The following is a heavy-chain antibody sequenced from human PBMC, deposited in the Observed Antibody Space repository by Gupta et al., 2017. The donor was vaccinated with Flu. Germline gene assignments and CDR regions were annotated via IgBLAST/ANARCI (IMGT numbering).Heavy chain of an antibody. CDR3: AKEIAPAGEGVLDQ. Sequence: SSFAMSWVRQAPGKGVEWVSAISNSGGGAYYRDSVKGRFTISRDNSKNTLYLQLNSLRAEDTAVEYGAKEIAPAGEGVLDQWGQGTLGTVSS. J-gene: IGHJ4*02. V-gene: IGHV3-23*01. D-gene: IGHD6-13*01. CDR1: SSFA. CDR2: ISNSGGGA.